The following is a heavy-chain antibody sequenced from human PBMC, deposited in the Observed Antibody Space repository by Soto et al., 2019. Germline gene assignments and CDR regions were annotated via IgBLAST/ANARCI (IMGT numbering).Heavy chain of an antibody. CDR3: AREAIVAGATAGMDV. CDR2: IKPGYPAGKST. Sequence: QVQLVQSGAEVKKPGASVKVSCKASGYTLTTFFMHWVRQAPGQGLGWRGVIKPGYPAGKSTTYAQEFQGRVTMTTDTSTSTVYMELSRLRSDDTGVYYCAREAIVAGATAGMDVWGPGTTVTVSS. J-gene: IGHJ6*02. V-gene: IGHV1-46*01. CDR1: GYTLTTFF. D-gene: IGHD1-26*01.